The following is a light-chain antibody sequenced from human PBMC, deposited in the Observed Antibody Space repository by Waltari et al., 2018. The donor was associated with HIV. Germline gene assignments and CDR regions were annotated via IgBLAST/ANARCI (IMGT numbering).Light chain of an antibody. J-gene: IGKJ2*01. CDR2: LGS. CDR1: QSLLQTNTYNY. V-gene: IGKV2-28*01. CDR3: MQALQTPYT. Sequence: DIVMSQSPLSLAVTPGETGSISCKSTQSLLQTNTYNYLDWYLQKPGQSPKLLIYLGSARASGVPDRFSGSGSGTDFTLEITRVEAEDVGVYYCMQALQTPYTFGQGTNLDI.